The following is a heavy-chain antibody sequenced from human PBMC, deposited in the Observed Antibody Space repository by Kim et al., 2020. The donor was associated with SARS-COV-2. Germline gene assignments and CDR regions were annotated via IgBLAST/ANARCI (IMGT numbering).Heavy chain of an antibody. D-gene: IGHD5-12*01. J-gene: IGHJ4*02. CDR3: TRGMLAGGGYLHGAFDD. V-gene: IGHV3-13*05. Sequence: GGSLRLSCAASGFTFSSYDMHWVRQTTGKGLEWVSGIHTSGDPYYPDSVKGRFTISRENSKNSLYLQMTSLTAGDTAVYYCTRGMLAGGGYLHGAFDDWGKGNLVTVSA. CDR2: IHTSGDP. CDR1: GFTFSSYD.